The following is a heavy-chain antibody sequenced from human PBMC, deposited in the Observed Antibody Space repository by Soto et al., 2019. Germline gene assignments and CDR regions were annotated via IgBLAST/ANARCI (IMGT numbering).Heavy chain of an antibody. CDR2: IYHSGTT. CDR3: ARVTGHQLLGWFDP. Sequence: QVQLQESGPGLVKPSQTLSLTCTVSGGSISSGGYYWSWIRQHPGKGLEWIGYIYHSGTTYYNPSLKSRVPLSVDTSKNQFPLKPTSVTAADTAVYYCARVTGHQLLGWFDPWGQGTLVTVSS. D-gene: IGHD2-2*01. CDR1: GGSISSGGYY. V-gene: IGHV4-31*03. J-gene: IGHJ5*02.